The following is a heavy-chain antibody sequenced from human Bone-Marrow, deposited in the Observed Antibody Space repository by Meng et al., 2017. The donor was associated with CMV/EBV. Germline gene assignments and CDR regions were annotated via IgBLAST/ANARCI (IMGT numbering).Heavy chain of an antibody. J-gene: IGHJ3*02. Sequence: GESLKISCAASGFTFDDYAMHWVRQAPGKGLEWVGRIKSKTDGGTTDYAAPVKCRFTISRDDSKNTLYLQMISLKTEDTAVYYCTTYYDSSGYYPRYAFDIWGQGTMVTVSS. CDR1: GFTFDDYA. V-gene: IGHV3-15*01. CDR2: IKSKTDGGTT. D-gene: IGHD3-22*01. CDR3: TTYYDSSGYYPRYAFDI.